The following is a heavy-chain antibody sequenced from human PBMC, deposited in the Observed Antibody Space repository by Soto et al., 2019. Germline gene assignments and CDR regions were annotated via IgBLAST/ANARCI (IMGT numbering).Heavy chain of an antibody. CDR2: IYYSGST. J-gene: IGHJ4*02. D-gene: IGHD5-18*01. V-gene: IGHV4-61*01. CDR1: GGPVSSDNYY. CDR3: ARVKTYGYDY. Sequence: PSETLSLTCTVSGGPVSSDNYYWSWVRQPPGKGLEWIGYIYYSGSTNYNPSLKSRVTISGDTSRNQFSLKLSSVTAADTAVYYCARVKTYGYDYWGQGTLVTVSS.